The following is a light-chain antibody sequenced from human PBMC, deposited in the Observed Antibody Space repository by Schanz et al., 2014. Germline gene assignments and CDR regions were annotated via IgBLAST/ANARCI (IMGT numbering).Light chain of an antibody. CDR1: SIDVGGYNY. Sequence: QSALTQPPSASGSPGQSVTISCTGTSIDVGGYNYVSWYQQHPGKAPKLMIYEVTKRPSGVPDRFSGSKSGNTASLTVSGLQAEDEDDYCSSYAGTSNFFGGGTKLTVL. CDR2: EVT. J-gene: IGLJ2*01. CDR3: SSYAGTSNF. V-gene: IGLV2-8*01.